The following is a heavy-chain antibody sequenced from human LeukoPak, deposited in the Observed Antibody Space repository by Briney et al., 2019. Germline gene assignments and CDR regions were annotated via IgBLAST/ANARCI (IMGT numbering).Heavy chain of an antibody. J-gene: IGHJ4*02. CDR2: ISGSGGST. CDR3: AKEIPSIVLMVYPHDY. V-gene: IGHV3-23*01. Sequence: GGSLRLSCAASGFTFSSYAMSWVHQAPGKGLDGVSPISGSGGSTYYADSVKGRFTISRDNSKNTLYLQMNSLRAEDTAVYYCAKEIPSIVLMVYPHDYWGQGTLVTVSS. CDR1: GFTFSSYA. D-gene: IGHD2-8*01.